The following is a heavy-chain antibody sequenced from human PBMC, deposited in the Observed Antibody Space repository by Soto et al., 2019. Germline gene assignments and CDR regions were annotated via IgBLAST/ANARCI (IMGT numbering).Heavy chain of an antibody. D-gene: IGHD6-6*01. J-gene: IGHJ6*03. CDR1: GGSFGGYY. V-gene: IGHV4-34*01. CDR3: ASFEYSSSSDYYYYMDV. CDR2: INHSGST. Sequence: SETLSLTCAVYGGSFGGYYGSWIRQPPGKGLEWIGEINHSGSTNYNPSLKSRVTISVDTSKNQFSLKLSSVTAADTAVYYCASFEYSSSSDYYYYMDVWGKGTTVTVSS.